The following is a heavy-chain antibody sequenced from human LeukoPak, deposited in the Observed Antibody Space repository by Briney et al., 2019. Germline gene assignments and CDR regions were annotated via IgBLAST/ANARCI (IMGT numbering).Heavy chain of an antibody. CDR3: ARGDSSGARKYYYYYMDV. J-gene: IGHJ6*03. Sequence: SETLSLTCTVSGGSISSYYWSWIRQPPGKGLEWIGYIYYSGSTNYNPSLKSRVTISVDTSKNQFSLKLSSVTAADTAVYYCARGDSSGARKYYYYYMDVWAKGPRSPSP. CDR2: IYYSGST. D-gene: IGHD1-14*01. CDR1: GGSISSYY. V-gene: IGHV4-59*01.